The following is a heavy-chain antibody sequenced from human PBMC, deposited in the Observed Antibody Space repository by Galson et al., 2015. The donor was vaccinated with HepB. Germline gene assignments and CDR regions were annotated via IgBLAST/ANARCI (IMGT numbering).Heavy chain of an antibody. D-gene: IGHD1-26*01. CDR1: GFIFSRYN. CDR3: AKDRGYSGSYYDAFDI. CDR2: ISYDGSNK. V-gene: IGHV3-30*18. Sequence: SLRLSCAASGFIFSRYNMHWVRQAPGKGLEWVAVISYDGSNKYYADSVKGRFTISRDNSKNTLYLQMNSLRAEDTAVYYCAKDRGYSGSYYDAFDIWGQGTMVTVSS. J-gene: IGHJ3*02.